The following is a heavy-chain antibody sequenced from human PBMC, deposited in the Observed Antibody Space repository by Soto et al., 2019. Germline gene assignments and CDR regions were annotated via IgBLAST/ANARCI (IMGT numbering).Heavy chain of an antibody. CDR2: ISSSSSYT. D-gene: IGHD3-16*01. Sequence: QVQLVESGGGLVKPGGSLRLSCAASGFTFSDYYMSWIRQAPGKGLEWVSYISSSSSYTNYADSVKGRFTISRDNAKNPLYLQMNSLRAEDTAVYYCARDLVITFGGVSDYWGQGTLVTVSS. V-gene: IGHV3-11*06. CDR3: ARDLVITFGGVSDY. J-gene: IGHJ4*02. CDR1: GFTFSDYY.